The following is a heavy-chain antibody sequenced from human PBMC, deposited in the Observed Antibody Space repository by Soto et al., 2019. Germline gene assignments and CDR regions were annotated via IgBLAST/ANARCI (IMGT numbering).Heavy chain of an antibody. CDR3: ARKPDVATAKVGGGYVFDV. J-gene: IGHJ3*01. CDR1: SGSIFTTNW. CDR2: IYHSGSP. D-gene: IGHD3-16*01. Sequence: QVQLQESGPGLVKPSGTLSLTCAASSGSIFTTNWWSWVRQSPGRGLQWIGDIYHSGSPKYNPSLKGRVSISIDKSNDSFFLNLTSVTAADTAVYYCARKPDVATAKVGGGYVFDVWGQGTMVTVSS. V-gene: IGHV4-4*02.